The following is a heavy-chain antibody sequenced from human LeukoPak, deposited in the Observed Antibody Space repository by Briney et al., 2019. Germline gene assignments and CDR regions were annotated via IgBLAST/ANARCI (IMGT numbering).Heavy chain of an antibody. D-gene: IGHD3-22*01. CDR1: GGSINNYY. Sequence: TETLSLTCTVSGGSINNYYWSWIRQPPGKGLEWIGYIYYSGSTNYNPSLKSRVTISVDTSKNQFSLKLSSVTAADTAVYYCARVGIGVVTHRDYYYYMDVWGKGTTVTVSS. CDR2: IYYSGST. CDR3: ARVGIGVVTHRDYYYYMDV. V-gene: IGHV4-59*08. J-gene: IGHJ6*03.